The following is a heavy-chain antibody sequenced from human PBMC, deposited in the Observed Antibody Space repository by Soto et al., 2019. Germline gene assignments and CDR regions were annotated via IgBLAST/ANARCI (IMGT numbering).Heavy chain of an antibody. J-gene: IGHJ5*02. CDR2: INHSGST. Sequence: LSLTCAVYGGSFSGYYWSWIRQPPGKGLEWIGEINHSGSTNYNPSLKSRVTISVDTSKNQFSLKLSSVTAADTAVYYCARGIRRELRLGELSSNRWFDPWGQGTLVTVSS. V-gene: IGHV4-34*01. D-gene: IGHD3-16*02. CDR3: ARGIRRELRLGELSSNRWFDP. CDR1: GGSFSGYY.